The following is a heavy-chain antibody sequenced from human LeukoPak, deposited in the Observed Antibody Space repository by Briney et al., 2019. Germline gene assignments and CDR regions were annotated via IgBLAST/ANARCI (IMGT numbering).Heavy chain of an antibody. Sequence: SETLSLTCTVSGGSISSYYWSWVRQPAEKGLEWIGRIYTSGSTNYNPSLKSRVTMSVDTSKNQFSLKLSSVTAADTAVYYCARVVYYDSSGYSDYWGQGTLVTVSS. D-gene: IGHD3-22*01. CDR2: IYTSGST. J-gene: IGHJ4*02. V-gene: IGHV4-4*07. CDR3: ARVVYYDSSGYSDY. CDR1: GGSISSYY.